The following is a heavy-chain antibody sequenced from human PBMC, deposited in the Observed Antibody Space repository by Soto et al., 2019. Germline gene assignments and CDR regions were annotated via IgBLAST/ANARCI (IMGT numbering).Heavy chain of an antibody. CDR3: ARAPRFPGRKIQRDNAFDY. J-gene: IGHJ4*02. Sequence: GGSLRLSCAASGFTFSSYWMHWVRQAPGKGLVWVSRINSDGSSTSYADSVKGRFTISRDNAKNTLYRQMNSLGAEDTAGYYCARAPRFPGRKIQRDNAFDYWGQGTLVTVSS. CDR1: GFTFSSYW. D-gene: IGHD5-18*01. CDR2: INSDGSST. V-gene: IGHV3-74*01.